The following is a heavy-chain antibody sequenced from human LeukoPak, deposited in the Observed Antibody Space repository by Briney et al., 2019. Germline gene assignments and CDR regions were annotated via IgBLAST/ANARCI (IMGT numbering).Heavy chain of an antibody. CDR2: IWYDGSNK. D-gene: IGHD3-22*01. CDR1: GFTFSSYA. CDR3: ARVGQSTVYYDSSGYYSPQNYGMDV. V-gene: IGHV3-33*08. Sequence: GGSLRLSCAASGFTFSSYAMSWVRQAPGKGLEWVAVIWYDGSNKYYADSVKGRFTISRDNSKNTLYLQMNSLRAEDTAVYYCARVGQSTVYYDSSGYYSPQNYGMDVWGQGTTVTVSS. J-gene: IGHJ6*02.